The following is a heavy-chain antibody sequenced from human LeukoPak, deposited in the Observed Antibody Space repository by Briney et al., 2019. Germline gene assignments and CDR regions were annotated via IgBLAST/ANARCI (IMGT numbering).Heavy chain of an antibody. Sequence: GGALRLSCAASGFTLSSYAMSWVRQAPGKGLEWVSAISDSGNTYHADSVKGRFTISRDSSKNTLFLQMNRLRPEDAAVYYCAKAPVTTCRGAYCYPFDYWGQGTLVTVSS. CDR3: AKAPVTTCRGAYCYPFDY. CDR1: GFTLSSYA. CDR2: ISDSGNT. V-gene: IGHV3-23*01. J-gene: IGHJ4*02. D-gene: IGHD2-21*01.